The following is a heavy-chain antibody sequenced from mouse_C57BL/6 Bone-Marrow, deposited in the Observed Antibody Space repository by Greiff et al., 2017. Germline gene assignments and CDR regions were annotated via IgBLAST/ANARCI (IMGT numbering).Heavy chain of an antibody. J-gene: IGHJ1*03. Sequence: QVQLQQSGAELVKPGASVKMSCKASGYTFTTYPIEWMKQNHGKSLAWIGNFHPYNDDTKYNEKFKGKATLTVEKSSSTVYLELSRLTSDDSAVYYCATRGYYGSSFSYWYFEVWGTGTTVTDSS. CDR2: FHPYNDDT. V-gene: IGHV1-47*01. CDR1: GYTFTTYP. D-gene: IGHD1-1*01. CDR3: ATRGYYGSSFSYWYFEV.